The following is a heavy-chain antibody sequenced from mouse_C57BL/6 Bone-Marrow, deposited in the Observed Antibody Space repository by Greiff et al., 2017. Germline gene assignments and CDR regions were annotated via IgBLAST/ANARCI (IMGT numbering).Heavy chain of an antibody. V-gene: IGHV5-16*01. D-gene: IGHD3-3*01. CDR1: GFTFSDYY. Sequence: EVMLVESEGGLVQPGSSMKLSCTASGFTFSDYYMAWVRQVPEKGLEWVANINYDGSSTYYLDSLKSRFIISRDNAKNILYLQMSSLKSEDTATYYCAREGGTGRRGNYFDYWGQGTTLTVSS. J-gene: IGHJ2*01. CDR3: AREGGTGRRGNYFDY. CDR2: INYDGSST.